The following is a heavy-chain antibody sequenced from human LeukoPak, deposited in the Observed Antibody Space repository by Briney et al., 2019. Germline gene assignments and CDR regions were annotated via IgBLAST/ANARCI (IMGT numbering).Heavy chain of an antibody. CDR1: GFPFSSWT. J-gene: IGHJ4*02. Sequence: GSSLRLSCAAAGFPFSSWTMHWVRHAPGKGLEWVAVTSYDGTNNDYADSVKGRFTISRDNSKNTLYLQTNSLRAEDTAVYYCAKDRRSLTYSYGSTPSDYWGQGTLVTVSS. CDR2: TSYDGTNN. D-gene: IGHD5-18*01. V-gene: IGHV3-30*01. CDR3: AKDRRSLTYSYGSTPSDY.